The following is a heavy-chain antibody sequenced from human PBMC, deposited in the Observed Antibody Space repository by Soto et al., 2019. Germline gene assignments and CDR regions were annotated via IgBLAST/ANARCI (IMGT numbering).Heavy chain of an antibody. CDR2: IIPIFGTA. Sequence: QVQLVQSGAEVKKPGSSVKVSCKASGGTFSSYAISWVRQAPGQGLEWMGGIIPIFGTANYAQKFQGRVTITADKSTSTAYMELSSLRFEDTAGYYCARESDSSLKVGIWFDPWGQGTLVTVSS. D-gene: IGHD6-6*01. J-gene: IGHJ5*02. V-gene: IGHV1-69*06. CDR3: ARESDSSLKVGIWFDP. CDR1: GGTFSSYA.